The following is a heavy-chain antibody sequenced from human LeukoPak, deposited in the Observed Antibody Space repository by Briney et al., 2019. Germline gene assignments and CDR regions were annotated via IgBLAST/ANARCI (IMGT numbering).Heavy chain of an antibody. CDR3: ARDSPLFDYDSSGYYWGYDY. CDR2: ISSSSSYI. V-gene: IGHV3-21*01. CDR1: GFTFSSYS. D-gene: IGHD3-22*01. J-gene: IGHJ4*02. Sequence: GGSLRLSCAASGFTFSSYSMNWVRQAPGKGLEWVSSISSSSSYIYYADSVKGRFTISRDNAKNSLYLQMNSLRAEGTAVYYCARDSPLFDYDSSGYYWGYDYWGQGTLVTVSS.